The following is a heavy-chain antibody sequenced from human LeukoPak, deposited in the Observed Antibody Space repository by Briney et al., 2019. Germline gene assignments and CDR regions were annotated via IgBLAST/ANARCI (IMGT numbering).Heavy chain of an antibody. V-gene: IGHV3-30*02. CDR2: IRYDGSNK. Sequence: GGSLRLSCAASGFTFSSYGMHWVRQAPGKGLEWVAFIRYDGSNKYYADSVKGRFTISRDNSKNTLYLQMNRLRAEDTAVYYCXXXGXYYXSXGYXPDYYYYXGXDVWGQXXXVTV. CDR3: XXXGXYYXSXGYXPDYYYYXGXDV. J-gene: IGHJ6*02. CDR1: GFTFSSYG. D-gene: IGHD3-22*01.